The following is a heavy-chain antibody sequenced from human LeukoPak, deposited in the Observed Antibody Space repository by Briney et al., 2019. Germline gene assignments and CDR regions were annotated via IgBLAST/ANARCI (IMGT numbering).Heavy chain of an antibody. V-gene: IGHV4-30-2*01. Sequence: SETLSLTCAVSSGSISSGDYSWSWIRQTRGKGLEWIGYIYQSGTTSYNPSLKSRVTISVDRFKNQFSLRLSSVTAADTAVYYCARAYYGSGSYYFDYWGQGTLVTVSS. CDR1: SGSISSGDYS. CDR3: ARAYYGSGSYYFDY. J-gene: IGHJ4*02. CDR2: IYQSGTT. D-gene: IGHD3-10*01.